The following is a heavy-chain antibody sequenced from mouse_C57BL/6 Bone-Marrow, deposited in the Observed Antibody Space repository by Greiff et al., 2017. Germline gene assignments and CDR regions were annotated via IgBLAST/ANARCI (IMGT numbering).Heavy chain of an antibody. D-gene: IGHD2-3*01. CDR3: ASRWLPSDV. Sequence: QVLLKESGPELVKPGASVKISCKASGYAFSSSWMNWVKQRPGKGLEWIGRIYPGDGDTNYNGKFKGKATLTADKSSSTAYMQLSSLTSEDSAVYFCASRWLPSDVWGTGTTVTVSS. V-gene: IGHV1-82*01. J-gene: IGHJ1*03. CDR1: GYAFSSSW. CDR2: IYPGDGDT.